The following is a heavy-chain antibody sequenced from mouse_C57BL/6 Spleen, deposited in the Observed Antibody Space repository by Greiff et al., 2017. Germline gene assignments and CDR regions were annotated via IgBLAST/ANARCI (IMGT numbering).Heavy chain of an antibody. CDR2: ISYDGSN. D-gene: IGHD2-3*01. V-gene: IGHV3-6*01. CDR1: GYSITSGYY. Sequence: ESGPGLVKPSQSLSLTCSVTGYSITSGYYWNWIRQFPGNKLEWMGYISYDGSNNYNPSLKNRISITRDTSKNQFFLKLNSVTTEDTATYDGAIIYDGYYAFDYWGQGTTLTVSS. CDR3: AIIYDGYYAFDY. J-gene: IGHJ2*01.